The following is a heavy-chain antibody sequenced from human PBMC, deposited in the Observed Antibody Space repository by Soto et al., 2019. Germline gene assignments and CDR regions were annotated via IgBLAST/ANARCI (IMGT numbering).Heavy chain of an antibody. Sequence: EVRLEEAGGGFVQPGGSLRVSCSGSGFIFSSFWMHWVRQGPGKGLEWVSRINGDGASLAYAESVKGRFSISRDNVNNTLHLQMNSLGVDDTAVYFCAREGSLGLDVWGRGTTVTVSS. CDR1: GFIFSSFW. V-gene: IGHV3-74*03. D-gene: IGHD3-10*01. J-gene: IGHJ6*02. CDR2: INGDGASL. CDR3: AREGSLGLDV.